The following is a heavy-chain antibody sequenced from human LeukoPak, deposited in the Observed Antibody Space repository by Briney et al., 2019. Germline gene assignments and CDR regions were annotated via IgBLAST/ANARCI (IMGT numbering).Heavy chain of an antibody. J-gene: IGHJ4*02. Sequence: SVKVSCKASGFTFTSSAVQWVRQARGQRLEWIGWIVVGSGNTNYAQKFQERVTITRDMSTSTAYMELSSLRSEDTAVYYCAAKWELLHYFDYWGQGTLVTVSA. CDR2: IVVGSGNT. D-gene: IGHD1-26*01. CDR3: AAKWELLHYFDY. CDR1: GFTFTSSA. V-gene: IGHV1-58*01.